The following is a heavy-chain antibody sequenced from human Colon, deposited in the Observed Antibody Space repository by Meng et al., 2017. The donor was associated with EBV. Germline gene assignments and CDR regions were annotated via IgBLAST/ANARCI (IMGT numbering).Heavy chain of an antibody. CDR3: AHSDPLEMSACFDY. D-gene: IGHD5-24*01. V-gene: IGHV2-5*02. J-gene: IGHJ4*02. Sequence: QITLKESGPTLVKPTQPPSLTCTFAVFSLNTSGVGVGWIHQPPGKALEWLALIYWDDDKRYSPSLKSRLTITKDTSKNQVVLTMTNMDPVDTATYYCAHSDPLEMSACFDYWGQGTLVTVSS. CDR2: IYWDDDK. CDR1: VFSLNTSGVG.